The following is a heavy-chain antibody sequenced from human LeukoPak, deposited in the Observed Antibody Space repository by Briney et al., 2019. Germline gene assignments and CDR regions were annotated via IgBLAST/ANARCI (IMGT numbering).Heavy chain of an antibody. CDR3: ARDSELYYDFWSGYPSPGYFDY. Sequence: ASVKVSCKASGYTFTGYYMHWVRQAPGQGLEWMGWINPNSGGTNYAQKFQGRVTMTGDTSISTAYMELGRLRSDDTAVYYCARDSELYYDFWSGYPSPGYFDYWGQGTLVTVSS. J-gene: IGHJ4*02. CDR1: GYTFTGYY. CDR2: INPNSGGT. V-gene: IGHV1-2*02. D-gene: IGHD3-3*01.